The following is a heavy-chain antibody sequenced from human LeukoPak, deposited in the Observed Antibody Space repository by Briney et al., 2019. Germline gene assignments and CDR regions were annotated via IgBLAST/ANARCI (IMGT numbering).Heavy chain of an antibody. J-gene: IGHJ4*02. CDR1: GFTFNSAW. Sequence: GGSLRLSCAASGFTFNSAWMSWVRQAPGKGLEWVGRIKSKTDGGTTDYAAPVKGRFTISRDDSKNTLFLQMNSLKTEDTAVYYCTTYYDFWSGYFYYWGQGTLVTVSS. D-gene: IGHD3-3*01. V-gene: IGHV3-15*01. CDR3: TTYYDFWSGYFYY. CDR2: IKSKTDGGTT.